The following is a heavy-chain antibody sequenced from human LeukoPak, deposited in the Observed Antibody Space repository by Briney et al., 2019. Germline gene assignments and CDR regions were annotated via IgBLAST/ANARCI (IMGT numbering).Heavy chain of an antibody. Sequence: ASVKVSCKASGYSFSDLYIHWVRQAPGQGPEWMGWITPKSGASNYAQNFQGRVTLTTDTSISTAYMELSRLTSDDTAVYYCAREGCSGETCYLTWFDPWGQGTLVTVSS. CDR2: ITPKSGAS. J-gene: IGHJ5*02. D-gene: IGHD2-15*01. V-gene: IGHV1-2*02. CDR3: AREGCSGETCYLTWFDP. CDR1: GYSFSDLY.